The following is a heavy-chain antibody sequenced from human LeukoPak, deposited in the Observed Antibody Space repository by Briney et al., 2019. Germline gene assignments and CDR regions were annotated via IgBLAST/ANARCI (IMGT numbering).Heavy chain of an antibody. V-gene: IGHV4-4*07. CDR3: AREGYDFWSGSEPFDY. CDR2: IYTSGST. CDR1: GGSISSYY. J-gene: IGHJ4*02. Sequence: SETLSLTCTVSGGSISSYYWSWIRQPAGKGLEWIGRIYTSGSTNYNPSLKSRVTMSVDTSKNQFSLKLSSVTAADTAVYYCAREGYDFWSGSEPFDYWGQGTLVTVSS. D-gene: IGHD3-3*01.